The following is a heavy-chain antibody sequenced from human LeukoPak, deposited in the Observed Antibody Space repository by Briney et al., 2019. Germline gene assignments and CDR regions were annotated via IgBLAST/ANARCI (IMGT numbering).Heavy chain of an antibody. J-gene: IGHJ4*02. CDR3: ARAYCSGGSCYPIDY. V-gene: IGHV3-33*01. Sequence: AVGSLRLSCAASGFTFSSYGMHWVRQAPGKGLEWVAVIWYDGSNKYYADSVKGRFTISRDNSKNTLYLQMNSLRAEDTAVYYCARAYCSGGSCYPIDYWGQGTLVTVSS. CDR2: IWYDGSNK. D-gene: IGHD2-15*01. CDR1: GFTFSSYG.